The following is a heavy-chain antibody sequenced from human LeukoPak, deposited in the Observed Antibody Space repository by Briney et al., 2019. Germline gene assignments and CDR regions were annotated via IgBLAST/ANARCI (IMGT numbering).Heavy chain of an antibody. Sequence: ASVKVSCKASGYTFTGYYMHWVRQPPGQGLEWMGWINANSGGTNYAQKFQGRVTMTRDTSISTAYMELSRLRSDDTAVYYCARLSTGVVPAARDYWGQGTLVTVSS. CDR1: GYTFTGYY. CDR3: ARLSTGVVPAARDY. D-gene: IGHD2-2*01. J-gene: IGHJ4*02. V-gene: IGHV1-2*02. CDR2: INANSGGT.